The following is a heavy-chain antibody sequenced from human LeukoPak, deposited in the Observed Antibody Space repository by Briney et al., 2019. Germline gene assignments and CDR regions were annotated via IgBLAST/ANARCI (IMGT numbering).Heavy chain of an antibody. CDR3: ARDAFCYDFWSGYYTLGDYFDY. V-gene: IGHV3-30-3*01. CDR1: GFTFSSYA. Sequence: GGSLRLSCAASGFTFSSYAMHWVRQAPGKGLEWVAVISYDGSNKYYADSVKGRFTISRDNSKNTLYLQMNSLRAEDTAVYYCARDAFCYDFWSGYYTLGDYFDYWGQGTLVTVSS. J-gene: IGHJ4*02. CDR2: ISYDGSNK. D-gene: IGHD3-3*01.